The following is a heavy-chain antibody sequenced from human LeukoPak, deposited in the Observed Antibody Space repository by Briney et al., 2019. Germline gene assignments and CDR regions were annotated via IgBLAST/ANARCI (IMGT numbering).Heavy chain of an antibody. Sequence: GGSLRLSCAASGFTFSSYSMNWVRQAPGKGLEWVSSICNSSSYIYYADSVKGRFTISRDNAKNSLYLQMNSLRAEDTGVYYCARDRGLYCSSTSCYTEGYYYMDVWGKGTTVTVSS. CDR2: ICNSSSYI. V-gene: IGHV3-21*01. D-gene: IGHD2-2*02. J-gene: IGHJ6*03. CDR3: ARDRGLYCSSTSCYTEGYYYMDV. CDR1: GFTFSSYS.